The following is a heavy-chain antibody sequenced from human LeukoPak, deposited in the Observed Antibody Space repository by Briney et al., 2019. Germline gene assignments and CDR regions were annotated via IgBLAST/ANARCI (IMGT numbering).Heavy chain of an antibody. J-gene: IGHJ4*02. V-gene: IGHV4-34*01. Sequence: SETLSLTCAVYGGSFSGYYWSWIRQPPGKGLEWVGEINHSGSTNYNPSLKSRVTISVDTSKNQFSLKLSSVTAADTAVYYCAGSGWYPPFDYWGRGTLVTVSS. CDR2: INHSGST. CDR3: AGSGWYPPFDY. CDR1: GGSFSGYY. D-gene: IGHD6-19*01.